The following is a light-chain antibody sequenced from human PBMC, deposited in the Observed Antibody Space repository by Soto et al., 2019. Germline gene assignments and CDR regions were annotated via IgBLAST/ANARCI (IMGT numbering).Light chain of an antibody. Sequence: QSALAQPSSVSVSPGQSITISCSGTDRDIGDYNYVSWYQQLPGRAPKLMIYEVSNRPSGVSNRFSASKSGNTASLTIPGLQAEDEADYYCSSYTTRSTHVFGTGTKVTVL. J-gene: IGLJ1*01. CDR2: EVS. CDR1: DRDIGDYNY. V-gene: IGLV2-14*01. CDR3: SSYTTRSTHV.